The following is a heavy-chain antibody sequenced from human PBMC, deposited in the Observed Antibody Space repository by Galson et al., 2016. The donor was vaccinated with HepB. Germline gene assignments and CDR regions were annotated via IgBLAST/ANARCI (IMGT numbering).Heavy chain of an antibody. V-gene: IGHV1-46*01. CDR2: INPSTGIT. D-gene: IGHD2/OR15-2a*01. CDR3: SLERWYCNHMICYAMDV. CDR1: GYTFSIYY. Sequence: SVKVSCKASGYTFSIYYMHWVRQAPGQGLEWMGIINPSTGITTSAQTFQGRVTMTRDTPTSTGYMELSSLRSEDTAVYYCSLERWYCNHMICYAMDVWGQGTTVTVSS. J-gene: IGHJ6*02.